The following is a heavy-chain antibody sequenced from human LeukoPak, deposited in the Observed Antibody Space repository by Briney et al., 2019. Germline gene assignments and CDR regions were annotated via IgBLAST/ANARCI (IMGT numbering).Heavy chain of an antibody. J-gene: IGHJ2*01. CDR1: GGSISSSSYY. CDR3: ARRIAAAGTDYWYFDL. CDR2: IYYSGST. V-gene: IGHV4-39*01. D-gene: IGHD6-13*01. Sequence: PSETLSLTCTVSGGSISSSSYYWGWIRRPPGKGLEWIGSIYYSGSTYYNPSLKSRVTISVDTSKNQFSLKLSSVTAADTAVYYCARRIAAAGTDYWYFDLWGRGTLVTVSS.